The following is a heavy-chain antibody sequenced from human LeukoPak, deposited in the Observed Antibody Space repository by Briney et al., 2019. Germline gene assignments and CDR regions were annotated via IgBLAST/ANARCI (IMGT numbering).Heavy chain of an antibody. J-gene: IGHJ6*02. CDR2: ISSSSSYI. D-gene: IGHD6-19*01. V-gene: IGHV3-21*04. CDR3: AKASGRYTRDGMDV. CDR1: GFTFSSYS. Sequence: GGSLRLSCAASGFTFSSYSMNWVRQAPGKGLEWVSSISSSSSYIYYADSVKGRFTISRDNAKNSLYLQMNSLRAEDTALYYCAKASGRYTRDGMDVWGQGTTVTVSS.